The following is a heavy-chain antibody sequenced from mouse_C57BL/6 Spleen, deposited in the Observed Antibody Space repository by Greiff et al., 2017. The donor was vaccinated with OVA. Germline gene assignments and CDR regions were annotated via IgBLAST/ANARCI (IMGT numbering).Heavy chain of an antibody. J-gene: IGHJ2*01. D-gene: IGHD1-1*01. CDR2: ISYDGSN. CDR1: GYSITSGYY. V-gene: IGHV3-6*01. Sequence: EVQLVESGPGLVKPSQSLSLTCSVTGYSITSGYYWNWIRQFPGNKLEWMGYISYDGSNNYNPSLKNRISITRDTSKNQFFLKLNSVTTEDTATYYCARGTTVVASFDYWGQGTTLTVSS. CDR3: ARGTTVVASFDY.